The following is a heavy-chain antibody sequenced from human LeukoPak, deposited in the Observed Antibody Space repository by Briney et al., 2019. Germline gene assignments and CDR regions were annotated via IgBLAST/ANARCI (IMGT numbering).Heavy chain of an antibody. CDR3: TRRSDYLYGMDV. Sequence: GGSLRLSCAASGFTFSGSAIHWVRQASGKGLEWVGRVGSRAKTYATAYGASVKGRFTISRDDSKNTAYLQMTSLKAEDSAVYYCTRRSDYLYGMDVWGQGTTVTVSS. CDR2: VGSRAKTYAT. CDR1: GFTFSGSA. J-gene: IGHJ6*02. V-gene: IGHV3-73*01.